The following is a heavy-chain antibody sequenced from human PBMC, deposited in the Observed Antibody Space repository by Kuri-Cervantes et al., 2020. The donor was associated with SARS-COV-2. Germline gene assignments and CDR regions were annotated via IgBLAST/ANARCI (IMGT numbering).Heavy chain of an antibody. Sequence: GESLKISCAASGFSFSTYAMHWARQPPGKGLEWVAVVSYDGHNRYYSESVEGRFTISKDNSMNALYLQMNSLRAEDTAVYYCAKDFGTTVTTWDYYYGMDVWGQGTTVTVSS. CDR2: VSYDGHNR. CDR1: GFSFSTYA. D-gene: IGHD4-17*01. CDR3: AKDFGTTVTTWDYYYGMDV. J-gene: IGHJ6*02. V-gene: IGHV3-30*18.